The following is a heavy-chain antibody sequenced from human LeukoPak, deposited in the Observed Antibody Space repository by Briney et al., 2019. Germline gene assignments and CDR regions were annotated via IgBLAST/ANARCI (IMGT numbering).Heavy chain of an antibody. V-gene: IGHV1-18*01. Sequence: ASVKVSCKASGYTFSSYGISWVRQAPGQGLEWMGWISVYNGNTNYARNLQGRVTMTTDTSTSTAYMELRSLRSDDTAVYYCARDVSGSYYAYWGQGALVTVS. J-gene: IGHJ4*02. D-gene: IGHD1-26*01. CDR1: GYTFSSYG. CDR3: ARDVSGSYYAY. CDR2: ISVYNGNT.